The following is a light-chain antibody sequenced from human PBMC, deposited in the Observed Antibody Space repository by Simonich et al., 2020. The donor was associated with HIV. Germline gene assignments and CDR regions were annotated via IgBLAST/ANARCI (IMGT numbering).Light chain of an antibody. V-gene: IGKV2D-29*02. CDR1: QRLLRSDGTTY. CDR3: MQSIQLPLYT. Sequence: DIVMTQTPLSLSVTPGQPASISCKSSQRLLRSDGTTYLYWYLQKPGQSPQLLIYEGSNRFSGVPDRFSGSGSGTDFTLKISRVEAEDVGVYYCMQSIQLPLYTFGQGTKLEIK. CDR2: EGS. J-gene: IGKJ2*01.